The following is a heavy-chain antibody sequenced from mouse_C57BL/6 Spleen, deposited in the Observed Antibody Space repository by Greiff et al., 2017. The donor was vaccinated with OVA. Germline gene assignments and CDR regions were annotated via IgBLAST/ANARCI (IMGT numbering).Heavy chain of an antibody. V-gene: IGHV5-17*01. CDR3: ASPHYYGSSWGFAY. CDR2: ISSGSSTI. J-gene: IGHJ3*01. D-gene: IGHD1-1*01. CDR1: GFTFSDYG. Sequence: DVQLQESGGGLVKPGGSLKLSCAASGFTFSDYGMHWVRQAPEKGLEWVAYISSGSSTIYYADTVKGRFTISRDNAKNTLFLQMTSLRSEDTAMYYCASPHYYGSSWGFAYWGQGTLVTVSA.